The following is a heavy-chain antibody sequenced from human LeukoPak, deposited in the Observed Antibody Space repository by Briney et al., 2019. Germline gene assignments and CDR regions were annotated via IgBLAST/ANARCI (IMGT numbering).Heavy chain of an antibody. CDR1: GFSFSSYA. CDR3: ERQFDC. CDR2: ISYDGSKT. V-gene: IGHV3-30-3*01. J-gene: IGHJ4*02. Sequence: GGSLRLSCAASGFSFSSYAMHWVRQAPGKGLEWVAFISYDGSKTYYAESVKGRFIISRDNSKNTLYLQMNSLRPEDTAVYYCERQFDCWGQGTLVTVSS.